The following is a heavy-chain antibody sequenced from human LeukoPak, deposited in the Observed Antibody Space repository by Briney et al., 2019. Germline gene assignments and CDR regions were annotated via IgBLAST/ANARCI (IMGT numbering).Heavy chain of an antibody. V-gene: IGHV1-69*04. CDR1: GGTFSSYA. CDR3: ARGLGFAARPLYYFDY. D-gene: IGHD6-6*01. Sequence: ASVTVSCKASGGTFSSYAISWVRQAPGQGLEWMGRIIPILGIANYAQKFQGRVTITADKSTSTAYMELSSLRSEDTAVYYCARGLGFAARPLYYFDYWGQGTLVTVSS. J-gene: IGHJ4*02. CDR2: IIPILGIA.